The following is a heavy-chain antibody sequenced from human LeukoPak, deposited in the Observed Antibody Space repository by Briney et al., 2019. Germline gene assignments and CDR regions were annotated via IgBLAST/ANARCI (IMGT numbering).Heavy chain of an antibody. J-gene: IGHJ3*01. V-gene: IGHV3-23*01. Sequence: GGSLRLSCVVSGFTFSNYGMSWVRQAPGKGLECVSTISADGGSTYYPDSVKGRFTISRDNSKNTLYLQMNNLRAEDTTLYYCAKSPSLQAFDVWGQGTMVSVSS. CDR1: GFTFSNYG. CDR3: AKSPSLQAFDV. CDR2: ISADGGST.